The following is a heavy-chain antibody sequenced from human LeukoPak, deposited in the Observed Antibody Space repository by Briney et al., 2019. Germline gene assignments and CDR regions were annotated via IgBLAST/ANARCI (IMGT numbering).Heavy chain of an antibody. J-gene: IGHJ4*02. V-gene: IGHV3-30*03. Sequence: GGSLRLSCAASEFIFSNYAIHWVRQAPGKGLEWVAVISYDGSIEYYADSVKGRFTISRDSSKNTLYLQMNGLRPEDTAVYYCARDSHPYSSGWYFDYWGQGTLVTVSS. CDR1: EFIFSNYA. D-gene: IGHD6-19*01. CDR2: ISYDGSIE. CDR3: ARDSHPYSSGWYFDY.